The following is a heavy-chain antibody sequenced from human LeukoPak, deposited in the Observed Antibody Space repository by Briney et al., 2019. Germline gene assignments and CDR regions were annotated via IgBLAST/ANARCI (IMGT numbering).Heavy chain of an antibody. Sequence: SETLSLTCTASGGSISSYYCSWIRQPPGKGREWVRYIYYSGSTNYNPSLKSRVTISVDTSKNQFSLKLSSVTAADTAVYYCASAPAAKGPQCDYWGQGTLVTVSS. D-gene: IGHD2-2*01. CDR2: IYYSGST. V-gene: IGHV4-59*01. CDR1: GGSISSYY. J-gene: IGHJ4*02. CDR3: ASAPAAKGPQCDY.